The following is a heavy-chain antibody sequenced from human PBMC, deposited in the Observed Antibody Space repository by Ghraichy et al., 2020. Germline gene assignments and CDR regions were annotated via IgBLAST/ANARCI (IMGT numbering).Heavy chain of an antibody. CDR2: IYTSGST. J-gene: IGHJ5*02. CDR3: ARDLAWLSIPSWFDP. D-gene: IGHD2/OR15-2a*01. Sequence: SETLSLTCTVSGGSISSGSYYWSWIRQPAGKGLEWIGRIYTSGSTNYNPSLKSRVTISVDTSKNQFSLKLSSVTAADTAVYYCARDLAWLSIPSWFDPWGQGTLVTVSS. V-gene: IGHV4-61*02. CDR1: GGSISSGSYY.